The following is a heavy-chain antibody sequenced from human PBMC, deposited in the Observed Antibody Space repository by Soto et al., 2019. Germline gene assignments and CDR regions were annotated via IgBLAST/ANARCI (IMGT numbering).Heavy chain of an antibody. CDR3: ARCPHGYSSFYYYYYMDV. CDR2: IYYSGST. Sequence: SETLSLTCTVSGGSISSSSYYWGWIRQPPGKGLEWIGSIYYSGSTYYNPSLKSRVTISVDTSKNQFSLKLSSVTAADTAVYYCARCPHGYSSFYYYYYMDVWGKGTTVTVS. CDR1: GGSISSSSYY. V-gene: IGHV4-39*01. J-gene: IGHJ6*03. D-gene: IGHD5-18*01.